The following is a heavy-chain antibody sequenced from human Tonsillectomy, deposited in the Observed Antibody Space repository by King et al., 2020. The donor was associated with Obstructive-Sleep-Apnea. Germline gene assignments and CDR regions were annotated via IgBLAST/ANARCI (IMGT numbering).Heavy chain of an antibody. CDR2: IYLGDSNT. CDR1: GYTFISYW. J-gene: IGHJ4*02. CDR3: ARWGGYSYGYDY. Sequence: QLVQSGVEVKKPGESLKISCKGSGYTFISYWIGWVRQMPGKGLEWMGIIYLGDSNTKYSPSFQSQVTISADKSVSTAYLQWSSLKASDTAMYYCARWGGYSYGYDYWGQGTQVTVSS. V-gene: IGHV5-51*01. D-gene: IGHD5-18*01.